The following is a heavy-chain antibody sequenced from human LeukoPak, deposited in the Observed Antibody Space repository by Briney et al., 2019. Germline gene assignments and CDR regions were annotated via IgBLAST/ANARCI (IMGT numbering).Heavy chain of an antibody. CDR2: IYYSGST. CDR1: GGSISSYY. V-gene: IGHV4-59*01. CDR3: ARSPPLRWDFDY. J-gene: IGHJ4*02. Sequence: PSETLSLTCTVSGGSISSYYWSWIRQPPGKGLEWIGYIYYSGSTNYNPSLKSRVTISVDTSKNQFSLKLSSVTAADMAVYYCARSPPLRWDFDYWGQGTLVTVSS. D-gene: IGHD4-23*01.